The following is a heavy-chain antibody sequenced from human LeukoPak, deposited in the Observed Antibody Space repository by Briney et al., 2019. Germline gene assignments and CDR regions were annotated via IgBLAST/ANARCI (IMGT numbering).Heavy chain of an antibody. Sequence: GRSLRLSCAASGFTFSSYWMHWVRQAPGKGLVWVSRINNDGSITNYADSVKGRFTISRDNAKNTLYLQMNSLRAEDTAVYYCARPGIALAGDYWGQGALVTVSS. CDR3: ARPGIALAGDY. CDR2: INNDGSIT. V-gene: IGHV3-74*01. CDR1: GFTFSSYW. D-gene: IGHD6-19*01. J-gene: IGHJ4*02.